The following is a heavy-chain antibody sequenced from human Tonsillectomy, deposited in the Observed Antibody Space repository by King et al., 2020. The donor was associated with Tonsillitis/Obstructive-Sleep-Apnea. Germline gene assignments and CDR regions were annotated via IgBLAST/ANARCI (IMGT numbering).Heavy chain of an antibody. CDR3: ARATPYYDFWSGSCDN. Sequence: QVQLVESGGGLVNPGGSLRLSCATSGFTFSDYYMSWIRQAPGKGLEWISYITNNGNILYYADSVKGRFTISRDNAKNSLYLHMHSLRDDDTAVYYCARATPYYDFWSGSCDNWGQGILVTVSS. CDR2: ITNNGNIL. D-gene: IGHD3-3*01. V-gene: IGHV3-11*01. J-gene: IGHJ4*02. CDR1: GFTFSDYY.